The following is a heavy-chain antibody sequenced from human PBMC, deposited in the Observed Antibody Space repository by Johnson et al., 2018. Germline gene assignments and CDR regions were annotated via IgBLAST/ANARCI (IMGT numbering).Heavy chain of an antibody. Sequence: QVQLQESGPGLVKPSQTLFLTCSVSGDSISSVEFYRSWIRQPPGRSLEWIGYVDYSGNTNYNAALKSRVTISVDTSKNQFSLGRTSVTAADTAVYYCARGRPLGEDFDFWGQGTLVTVSS. CDR3: ARGRPLGEDFDF. D-gene: IGHD3-3*01. V-gene: IGHV4-30-4*01. CDR1: GDSISSVEFY. CDR2: VDYSGNT. J-gene: IGHJ4*02.